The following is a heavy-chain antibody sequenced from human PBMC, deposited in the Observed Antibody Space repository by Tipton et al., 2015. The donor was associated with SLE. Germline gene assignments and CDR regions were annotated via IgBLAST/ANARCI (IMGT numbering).Heavy chain of an antibody. D-gene: IGHD2-21*01. CDR3: ARGPHPILH. CDR2: IGGSGERA. CDR1: GFSFSTYA. J-gene: IGHJ4*02. Sequence: GSLRLSCVASGFSFSTYAMSWVRQAPGKGLDWVSIIGGSGERAYYADSVKGRFTISRDNSKNTLYLQMNSLRVEDTATYYCARGPHPILHWGQGALLTVSS. V-gene: IGHV3-23*01.